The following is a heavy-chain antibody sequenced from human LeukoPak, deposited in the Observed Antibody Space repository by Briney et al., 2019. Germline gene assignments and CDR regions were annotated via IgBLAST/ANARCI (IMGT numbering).Heavy chain of an antibody. Sequence: GGSLRLSCAASGFTFSSYAVSWVRQAPGKGLEWVSSISGSGGSTYSADSVKGRFTISRDNSKNTLYLQMNSLRAEDTALYYCAKERSCTNDICHGDFDYWGQGTLVTVSS. CDR1: GFTFSSYA. CDR2: ISGSGGST. D-gene: IGHD2-8*01. V-gene: IGHV3-23*01. J-gene: IGHJ4*02. CDR3: AKERSCTNDICHGDFDY.